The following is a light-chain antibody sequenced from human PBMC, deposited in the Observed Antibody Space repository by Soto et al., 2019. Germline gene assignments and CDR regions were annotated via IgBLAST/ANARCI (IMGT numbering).Light chain of an antibody. J-gene: IGKJ5*01. CDR3: QQYGSSPPIT. V-gene: IGKV3-20*01. Sequence: EIVLTQSPGTLSLSPGERATLSCRASQSVSSSYLAWYQQKPGQAPRLLIYGASSRATGIPDRFSGSESGTDFTLTISSLEPEDFAVYYCQQYGSSPPITFGQGTRLEIK. CDR1: QSVSSSY. CDR2: GAS.